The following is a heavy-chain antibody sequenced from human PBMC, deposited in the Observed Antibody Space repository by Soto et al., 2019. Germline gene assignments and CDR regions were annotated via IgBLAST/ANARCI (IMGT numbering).Heavy chain of an antibody. V-gene: IGHV1-18*01. Sequence: QVQLVQSGAEVKQPGASVTVSCKTSGYTFTDHGINWVRQAPGQALEWMGWVSSYNGNTNYAYDLEDRVIMTADTSTSTAYMDLRNLRSDDTALYYCAREREGSYSPADLWGQGTLVTVAS. CDR1: GYTFTDHG. J-gene: IGHJ5*02. D-gene: IGHD2-21*01. CDR3: AREREGSYSPADL. CDR2: VSSYNGNT.